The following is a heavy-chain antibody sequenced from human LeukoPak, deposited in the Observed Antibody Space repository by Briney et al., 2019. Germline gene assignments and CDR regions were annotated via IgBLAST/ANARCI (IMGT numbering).Heavy chain of an antibody. J-gene: IGHJ4*02. Sequence: GGSLRLSCAASGFTFSSYGVHWVRQAPGKGLEWVAVIWYDGSNKYYADSVKGRFTISRDNSKNTLYLQMNSLRAEDTAVYYCARVGWDTAMVTTHFDYWGQGTLVTVSS. CDR2: IWYDGSNK. D-gene: IGHD5-18*01. V-gene: IGHV3-33*01. CDR3: ARVGWDTAMVTTHFDY. CDR1: GFTFSSYG.